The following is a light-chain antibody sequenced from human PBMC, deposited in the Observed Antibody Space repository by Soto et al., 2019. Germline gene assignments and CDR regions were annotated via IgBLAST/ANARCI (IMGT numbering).Light chain of an antibody. CDR3: QQRSNWIT. CDR1: QSVSNN. J-gene: IGKJ5*01. Sequence: EIAVTQSPAPLSVSPGASATLSCRASQSVSNNLAWYQQKPGQAPRLLIHGASTRATGIPARFSGSGSGTDFTLTISSLEPEDFAVYYCQQRSNWITFGQGTRLEI. V-gene: IGKV3-11*01. CDR2: GAS.